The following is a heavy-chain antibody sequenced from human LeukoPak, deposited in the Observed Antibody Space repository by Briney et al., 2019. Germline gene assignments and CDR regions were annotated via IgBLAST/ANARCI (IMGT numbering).Heavy chain of an antibody. CDR2: INSDGSST. J-gene: IGHJ4*02. Sequence: GGSLRLSCAASGFTFNDYWMHWVRQAPGKGLVWVSRINSDGSSTRYADFVKGRFTISRDNAKNTLYLQMNSLRAEDTAVYYCARHYYNLIDYWGQGTLVTVSS. CDR1: GFTFNDYW. CDR3: ARHYYNLIDY. V-gene: IGHV3-74*01. D-gene: IGHD3-10*01.